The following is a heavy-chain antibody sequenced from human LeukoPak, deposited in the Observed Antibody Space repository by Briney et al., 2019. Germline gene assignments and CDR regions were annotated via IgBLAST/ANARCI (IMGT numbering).Heavy chain of an antibody. J-gene: IGHJ5*02. V-gene: IGHV3-74*01. CDR3: AKGGPYCWYVSYWFDP. CDR2: IDSDGSGT. CDR1: GFTFSNYA. D-gene: IGHD6-13*01. Sequence: GGSLRLSCAASGFTFSNYAMSWVRQAPGKGLLWVSRIDSDGSGTSYADSVKGRFTISRDNAKNTLYLQMNSLRAEDTAVYYCAKGGPYCWYVSYWFDPWGQGTLVTVSS.